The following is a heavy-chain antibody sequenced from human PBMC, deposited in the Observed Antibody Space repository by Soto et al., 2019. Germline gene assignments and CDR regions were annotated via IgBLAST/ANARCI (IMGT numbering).Heavy chain of an antibody. CDR1: GFIFSSYG. CDR2: IWSGGTSK. V-gene: IGHV3-33*01. CDR3: ARDQDRVFDF. Sequence: GGSLSLSCAASGFIFSSYGMHWVRPAPGKGLEWLADIWSGGTSKFYADSVRGRFAISRDDSNNTLSLEMNSLRAEDTGVYYCARDQDRVFDFWGQGTLVTVSS. J-gene: IGHJ4*02.